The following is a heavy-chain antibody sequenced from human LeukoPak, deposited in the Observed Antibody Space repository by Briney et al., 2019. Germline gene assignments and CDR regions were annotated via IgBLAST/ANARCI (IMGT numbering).Heavy chain of an antibody. Sequence: ASVKVSCKASGYTFTSYGISWVRQAPGQGLEWMGWISAYNGNTNYAQKLQGRVTMTTDTSTSTAYMELRSLRSDDTAVYYCARVYADYYDSSGNQGDAFDIWGQGTMATVSS. CDR1: GYTFTSYG. V-gene: IGHV1-18*01. D-gene: IGHD3-22*01. CDR2: ISAYNGNT. J-gene: IGHJ3*02. CDR3: ARVYADYYDSSGNQGDAFDI.